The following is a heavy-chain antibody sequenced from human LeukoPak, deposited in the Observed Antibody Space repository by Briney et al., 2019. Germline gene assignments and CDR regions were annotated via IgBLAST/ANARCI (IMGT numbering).Heavy chain of an antibody. Sequence: GGSLRLSCAASGFTFSSYAMGWVRQAPGKGLEWVSAISGSGGSTCYADSVKGRFTISRDNSKNTLYLQMNSLRAEDTAVYYCAKAGHSSIGRLGYWGQGTLVTVSS. CDR1: GFTFSSYA. CDR2: ISGSGGST. J-gene: IGHJ4*02. V-gene: IGHV3-23*01. D-gene: IGHD6-13*01. CDR3: AKAGHSSIGRLGY.